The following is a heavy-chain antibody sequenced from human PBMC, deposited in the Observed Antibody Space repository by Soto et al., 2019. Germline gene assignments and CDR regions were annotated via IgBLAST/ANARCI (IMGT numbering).Heavy chain of an antibody. Sequence: ASVKVSCKVSGYTLTEFSMHWVRQAPGKGLEWMGGFDPEDGVTIYAHKFQGRVTMTEDTSTDTAYIELSSLRSEGTAVYYCATIPNYYVSGVYYFDYWGQGTLVTVSS. J-gene: IGHJ4*02. CDR1: GYTLTEFS. V-gene: IGHV1-24*01. CDR3: ATIPNYYVSGVYYFDY. D-gene: IGHD3-10*01. CDR2: FDPEDGVT.